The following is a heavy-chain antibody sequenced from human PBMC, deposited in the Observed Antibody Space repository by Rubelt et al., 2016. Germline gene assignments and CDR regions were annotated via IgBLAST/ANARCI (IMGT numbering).Heavy chain of an antibody. CDR2: ISYDGSNK. Sequence: GLEWVAVISYDGSNKYYADSVKGRFTISRDNSKNTLYLQMNSLRAEDTAVYYCARTARYSYGYVYYYYGMDVWGQGTTVTVSS. CDR3: ARTARYSYGYVYYYYGMDV. D-gene: IGHD5-18*01. V-gene: IGHV3-30*04. J-gene: IGHJ6*02.